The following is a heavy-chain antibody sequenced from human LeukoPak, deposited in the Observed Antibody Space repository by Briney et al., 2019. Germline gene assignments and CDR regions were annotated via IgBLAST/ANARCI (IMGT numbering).Heavy chain of an antibody. J-gene: IGHJ4*02. CDR3: ARDSPSYCGGDCYSNY. CDR1: GGTFSSYA. Sequence: ASVKVSCKASGGTFSSYAISWVRQAPGQGLEWMGRIIPILGIANYAQKFQGRVTITADKSTSTAYMELSSLRSEDTAVYYCARDSPSYCGGDCYSNYWGQGTLVTVSS. CDR2: IIPILGIA. D-gene: IGHD2-21*02. V-gene: IGHV1-69*04.